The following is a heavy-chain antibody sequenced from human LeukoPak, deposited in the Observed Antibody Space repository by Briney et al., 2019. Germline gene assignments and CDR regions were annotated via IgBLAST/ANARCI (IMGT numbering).Heavy chain of an antibody. V-gene: IGHV4-39*07. CDR2: IYYSGST. CDR3: ARVSSGWYMYYFDY. J-gene: IGHJ4*02. Sequence: PSETLSLTCTVSGGSISSSSYYWGWIRQPPGKGLEWIGSIYYSGSTYYNPSLKSRVTISVDTSKNQFSLKLSSVTAADTAVYYCARVSSGWYMYYFDYWGQGTLVTVSS. D-gene: IGHD6-19*01. CDR1: GGSISSSSYY.